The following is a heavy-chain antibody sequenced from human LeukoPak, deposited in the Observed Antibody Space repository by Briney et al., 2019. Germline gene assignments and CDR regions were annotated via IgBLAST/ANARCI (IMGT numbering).Heavy chain of an antibody. CDR1: GGSISSYY. J-gene: IGHJ5*02. Sequence: SETLSLTCTVSGGSISSYYWSWLRQPPGKGLEWLGYIYYSGSTNYNPSLKSRVTISVDTSKNQFSLKLSSVTAADTAVYYCARDLGGTGENWFDHWGQGTLVTVSS. CDR2: IYYSGST. D-gene: IGHD1-1*01. CDR3: ARDLGGTGENWFDH. V-gene: IGHV4-59*01.